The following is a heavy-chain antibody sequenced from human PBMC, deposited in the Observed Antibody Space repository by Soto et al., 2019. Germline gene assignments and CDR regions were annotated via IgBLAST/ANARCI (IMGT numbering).Heavy chain of an antibody. CDR3: ARDHFIIAAPGTTISLDP. D-gene: IGHD6-13*01. CDR1: GYSISSGYY. J-gene: IGHJ5*02. V-gene: IGHV4-38-2*02. Sequence: ASETLSLTCAVSGYSISSGYYWGWIRQPPGKGLEWIGSIYHSGSTYYNPSLKSRVTISVDTSKNQFSLKLSSVTAADTAVYYCARDHFIIAAPGTTISLDPCCQGILVT. CDR2: IYHSGST.